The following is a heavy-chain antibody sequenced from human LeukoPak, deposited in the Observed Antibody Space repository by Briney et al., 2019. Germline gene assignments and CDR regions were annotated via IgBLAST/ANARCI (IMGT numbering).Heavy chain of an antibody. CDR3: ARVGGYCTNGVCSRAFDI. V-gene: IGHV4-30-2*01. J-gene: IGHJ3*02. Sequence: PSQTLSLTCAVSGGSISSGGYSWSWIRQPPGKGLEWIGYINHSGSTYYNPSLKSRVTISVDRSKNQFSLKLSSVTAADTAVYYCARVGGYCTNGVCSRAFDIWGQGTMVTVSS. CDR2: INHSGST. CDR1: GGSISSGGYS. D-gene: IGHD2-8*01.